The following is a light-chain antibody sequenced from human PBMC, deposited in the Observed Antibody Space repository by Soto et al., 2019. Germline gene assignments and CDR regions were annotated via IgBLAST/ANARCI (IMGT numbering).Light chain of an antibody. J-gene: IGKJ1*01. V-gene: IGKV1-27*01. CDR2: AAS. CDR1: QGISNY. Sequence: DIQMTQSPSSLSASVGDRVTITCRASQGISNYLAWFQQKPGKVPKLLIYAASTLQSGVPSRFSDSGSGTDFILTISSLQSEDVATYYCQKYNGAPWTFGQGTEVEIK. CDR3: QKYNGAPWT.